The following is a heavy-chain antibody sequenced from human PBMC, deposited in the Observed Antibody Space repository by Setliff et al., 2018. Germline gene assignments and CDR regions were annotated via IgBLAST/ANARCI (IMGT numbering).Heavy chain of an antibody. CDR3: ARSPSSGAYWGSDYYIDV. V-gene: IGHV4-59*08. CDR1: GGSISSYY. CDR2: IFHTGST. Sequence: SETLSLTCTVSGGSISSYYWSWIRQPPGKGLEWIGYIFHTGSTNYNPSLKSRVTMSVDTSKNQISLKLSSLTAADTALYYCARSPSSGAYWGSDYYIDVWGKGTTVTVSS. D-gene: IGHD3-16*01. J-gene: IGHJ6*03.